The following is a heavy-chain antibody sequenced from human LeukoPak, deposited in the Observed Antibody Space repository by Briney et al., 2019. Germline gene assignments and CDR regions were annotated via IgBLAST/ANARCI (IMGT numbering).Heavy chain of an antibody. D-gene: IGHD6-25*01. V-gene: IGHV4-59*01. CDR2: IYYSGST. CDR3: ARAGSPAAGFDY. CDR1: GGSISSYY. J-gene: IGHJ4*02. Sequence: SETLSLTCTVSGGSISSYYWSWIRQPPGKGLEWIGYIYYSGSTNYNPSLKSRVTISVDTSKNQFSLKLSSVTAADTAVYYCARAGSPAAGFDYWGQGTLVTVSS.